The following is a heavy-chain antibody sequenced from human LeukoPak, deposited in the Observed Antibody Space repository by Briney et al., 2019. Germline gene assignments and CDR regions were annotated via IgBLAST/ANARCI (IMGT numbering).Heavy chain of an antibody. Sequence: ASVKVSCKTSGYTFTSYDLNWVRQATGQGLEWMGWVNPNSGNTGYAQKFQGRVTMTMDPSISTAYMELSSLRSEDTAVYYCATDRLGGSQEIQRFDYWGQGTLVTVSS. V-gene: IGHV1-8*01. CDR2: VNPNSGNT. CDR3: ATDRLGGSQEIQRFDY. CDR1: GYTFTSYD. J-gene: IGHJ4*02. D-gene: IGHD1-26*01.